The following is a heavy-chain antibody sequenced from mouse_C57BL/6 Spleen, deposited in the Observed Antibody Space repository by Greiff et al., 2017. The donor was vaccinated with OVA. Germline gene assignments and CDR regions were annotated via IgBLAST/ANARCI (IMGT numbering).Heavy chain of an antibody. CDR2: ISYDGSN. CDR1: GYSITSGYY. CDR3: ARDHYGTAMDY. D-gene: IGHD1-1*01. V-gene: IGHV3-6*01. Sequence: EVQLQESGPGLVKPSQSLSLTCSVTGYSITSGYYWNWIRQFPGNKLEWMGYISYDGSNNYNPSLKNRISITRDTSKNQFFLKLNSVTTEDTATDYCARDHYGTAMDYWGQGTSVTVSS. J-gene: IGHJ4*01.